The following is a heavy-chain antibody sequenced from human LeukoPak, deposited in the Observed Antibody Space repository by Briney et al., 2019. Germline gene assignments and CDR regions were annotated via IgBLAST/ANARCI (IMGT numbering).Heavy chain of an antibody. V-gene: IGHV3-23*01. CDR1: GFTFSSYA. Sequence: PGGSLRLSCAASGFTFSSYAMSWVRQAPGKGLEGVSAISGSGGSTYYADSVKGRFTISRDNSKNTLYLQMNSLRAEDTAAYYCARFISGSIKYYFDYWGQGTLVTVSS. CDR3: ARFISGSIKYYFDY. CDR2: ISGSGGST. D-gene: IGHD3-3*02. J-gene: IGHJ4*02.